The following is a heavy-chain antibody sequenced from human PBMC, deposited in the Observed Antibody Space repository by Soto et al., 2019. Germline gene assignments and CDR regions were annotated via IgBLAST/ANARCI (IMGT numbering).Heavy chain of an antibody. V-gene: IGHV4-31*03. CDR2: IYYSGST. CDR1: GGSISSGGYY. CDR3: ARDRLHYYDSSGQTAGFDP. J-gene: IGHJ5*02. D-gene: IGHD3-22*01. Sequence: PSETLSLTCTVSGGSISSGGYYWSWIRQHPGKGLEWIGYIYYSGSTYYNPSLKSRVTISVDTSKNQFSLKLSSVTAADTAVYYCARDRLHYYDSSGQTAGFDPWGQGTLVTVSS.